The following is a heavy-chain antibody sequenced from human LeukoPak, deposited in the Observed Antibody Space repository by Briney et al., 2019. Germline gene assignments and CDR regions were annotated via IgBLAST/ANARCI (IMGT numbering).Heavy chain of an antibody. CDR2: ISAYNGDT. CDR3: ARVRYRLAETYIDY. V-gene: IGHV1-18*01. J-gene: IGHJ4*02. CDR1: GYTFTSYG. D-gene: IGHD3-16*01. Sequence: ASVKVSCKASGYTFTSYGISWVRQAPGQGLEWMGWISAYNGDTNYAQKLQGRVTMTTDTSTSTAYMELRSLRSDDTAVYYCARVRYRLAETYIDYWGQGTLVTVSS.